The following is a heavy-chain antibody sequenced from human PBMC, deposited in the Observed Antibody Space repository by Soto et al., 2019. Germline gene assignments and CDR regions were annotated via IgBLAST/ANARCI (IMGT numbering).Heavy chain of an antibody. CDR2: IKSKTDGGTT. Sequence: PGGSLSLSSAASGLTFSNAWMNWVRQAPGKGLEWSGRIKSKTDGGTTDYAAPVKGRFTISRDDSKNTLYLQMNSLKTEDTAVYYCTTDPLRDYDILTGYYTRYYFDYWGQGTLVNVSS. D-gene: IGHD3-9*01. J-gene: IGHJ4*02. CDR3: TTDPLRDYDILTGYYTRYYFDY. V-gene: IGHV3-15*07. CDR1: GLTFSNAW.